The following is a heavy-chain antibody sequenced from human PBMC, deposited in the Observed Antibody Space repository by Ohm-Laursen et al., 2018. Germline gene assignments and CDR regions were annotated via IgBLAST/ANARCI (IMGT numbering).Heavy chain of an antibody. CDR3: AKDTGSGSSWYYFDN. CDR1: RFIFDAYA. V-gene: IGHV3-9*01. CDR2: ISWNSGTI. D-gene: IGHD6-19*01. Sequence: SLRLSCAASRFIFDAYAMHWVRHAPGKGLEWVSGISWNSGTIGYADSVKGRFIISRDNAKKYLYLQMNSLRTEDTALYYCAKDTGSGSSWYYFDNWGQGALVTVSS. J-gene: IGHJ4*02.